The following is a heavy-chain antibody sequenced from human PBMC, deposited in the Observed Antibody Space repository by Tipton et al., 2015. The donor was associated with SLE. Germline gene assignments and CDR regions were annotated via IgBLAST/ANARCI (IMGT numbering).Heavy chain of an antibody. CDR3: ARDDYGGQY. J-gene: IGHJ4*02. Sequence: TLSLTCTVSGGSISSYYWSWIRQPPGKGLGWIGYIYSGSSYFNPSLRSRVSMSIDKSKNQISLTMSSVTAADTAVYYCARDDYGGQYWGQGTLVTVSS. D-gene: IGHD4/OR15-4a*01. CDR1: GGSISSYY. CDR2: IYSGSS. V-gene: IGHV4-59*01.